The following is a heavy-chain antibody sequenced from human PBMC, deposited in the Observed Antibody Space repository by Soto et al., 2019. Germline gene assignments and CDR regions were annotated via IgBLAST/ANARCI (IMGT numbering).Heavy chain of an antibody. CDR1: GFTFSSYS. J-gene: IGHJ4*02. CDR2: ISSSSYI. D-gene: IGHD2-15*01. V-gene: IGHV3-21*01. CDR3: ARVFSGGSCFDY. Sequence: GGSLRLSCAASGFTFSSYSMNWVRQAPGKGLEWVSSISSSSYIYYADSVKGRFTISRDNAKNSLYLQMNSLRAEDTAVYYCARVFSGGSCFDYWGQGTLVTVSS.